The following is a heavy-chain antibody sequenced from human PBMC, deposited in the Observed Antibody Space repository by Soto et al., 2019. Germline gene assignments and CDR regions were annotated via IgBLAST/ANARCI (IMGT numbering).Heavy chain of an antibody. CDR2: ISAYNGNT. Sequence: QVQLVQSGAEVKKPGASVKVSCKASGYTFTSYGISWVRQAPGQGLEWMGWISAYNGNTNYAQKLLGRVTMTTDTSTSTAYMELRSLRSDDTAVYYCVREFASVPAAMLGVYNWFDPWGQGTLVTVSS. CDR1: GYTFTSYG. CDR3: VREFASVPAAMLGVYNWFDP. V-gene: IGHV1-18*01. J-gene: IGHJ5*02. D-gene: IGHD2-2*01.